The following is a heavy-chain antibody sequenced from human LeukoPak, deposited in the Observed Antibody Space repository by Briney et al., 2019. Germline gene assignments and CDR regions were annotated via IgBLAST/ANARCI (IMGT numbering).Heavy chain of an antibody. Sequence: GGSLRLSCAASAFTFSYYGMHWVRQAPGKGLEWVAVIWANGNDEYYADSVKGRFAISRDNSKNTVYLQMNSLRAEDTAVYYCARDVGPAASAYWGQGTLVTVSS. CDR1: AFTFSYYG. V-gene: IGHV3-33*01. D-gene: IGHD2-2*01. J-gene: IGHJ4*02. CDR2: IWANGNDE. CDR3: ARDVGPAASAY.